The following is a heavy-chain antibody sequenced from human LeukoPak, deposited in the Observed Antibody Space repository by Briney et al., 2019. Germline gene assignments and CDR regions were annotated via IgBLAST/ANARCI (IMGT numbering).Heavy chain of an antibody. CDR2: IWXNGGAK. Sequence: PGGSLRLSCAASGFXFXTYGMXXXRXAPGKGLEWVAVIWXNGGAKYYADSVKGRFTISRDNSKNTLYLQMNSLRAEDTALYYCAXDPHSTGSTRYFDYWGQGTLVTVSS. CDR1: GFXFXTYG. J-gene: IGHJ4*02. V-gene: IGHV3-33*01. D-gene: IGHD6-19*01. CDR3: AXDPHSTGSTRYFDY.